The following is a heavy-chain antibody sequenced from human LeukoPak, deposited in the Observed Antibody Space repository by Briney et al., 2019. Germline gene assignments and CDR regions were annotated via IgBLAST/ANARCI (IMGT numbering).Heavy chain of an antibody. CDR2: INAGNGNT. V-gene: IGHV1-3*01. CDR3: ARHSSTSLEYFQH. CDR1: GYTFTSYA. Sequence: ASVKLSCKASGYTFTSYAMHWVRQAPGQRLEWMGWINAGNGNTKYSQKFQGRVTITRDTSASTAYMELSSLRSEDTAVYYCARHSSTSLEYFQHWGQGTLVTVSS. J-gene: IGHJ1*01. D-gene: IGHD2-2*01.